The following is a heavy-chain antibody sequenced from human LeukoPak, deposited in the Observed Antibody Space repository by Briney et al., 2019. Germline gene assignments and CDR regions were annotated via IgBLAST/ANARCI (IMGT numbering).Heavy chain of an antibody. J-gene: IGHJ5*02. CDR2: ISSSSSTI. Sequence: GGSLRPSCAASGFTFSSYSMNWVRQAPGKGLEWVSYISSSSSTIYYADSVKGRFTISRDNAKNSLYLQMNSLRAEDTAVYYCASRVIAAAGTGWFDLWGQGTLVTVSS. CDR1: GFTFSSYS. CDR3: ASRVIAAAGTGWFDL. D-gene: IGHD6-13*01. V-gene: IGHV3-48*04.